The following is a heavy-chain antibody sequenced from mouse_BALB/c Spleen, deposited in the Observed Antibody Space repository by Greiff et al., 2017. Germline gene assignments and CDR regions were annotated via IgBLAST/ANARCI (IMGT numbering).Heavy chain of an antibody. CDR3: ARRTMITTSHYWYFDV. CDR1: GYNFTSYW. CDR2: IYPGSGST. Sequence: QVQLQQPGAELVKPGTSVKLSCKASGYNFTSYWINWVKLRPGQGLEWIGDIYPGSGSTNYNEKFKSKATLTVDTSSSTAYMQLSSLASEDSALYYCARRTMITTSHYWYFDVWGAGTTVTVSS. V-gene: IGHV1-55*01. D-gene: IGHD2-4*01. J-gene: IGHJ1*01.